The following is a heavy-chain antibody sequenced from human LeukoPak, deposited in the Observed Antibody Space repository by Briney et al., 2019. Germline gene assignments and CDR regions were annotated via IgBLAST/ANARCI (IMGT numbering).Heavy chain of an antibody. J-gene: IGHJ4*02. CDR2: ISAYNGNT. CDR3: ARNSSSSVVDY. V-gene: IGHV1-18*01. Sequence: ASVKVSCKASGYTFTSYGITWVRQAPGQGLEWMRWISAYNGNTKYPQKLQGRVTMTTDTSTSTAYMELRSLRSDDTAVYYCARNSSSSVVDYWGQGTLVTVSS. D-gene: IGHD6-6*01. CDR1: GYTFTSYG.